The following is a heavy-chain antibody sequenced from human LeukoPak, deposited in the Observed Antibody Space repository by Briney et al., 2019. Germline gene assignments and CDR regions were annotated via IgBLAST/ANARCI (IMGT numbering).Heavy chain of an antibody. CDR2: IYNSGST. J-gene: IGHJ4*02. CDR3: ARSEYSSSSGGLPYYFDY. CDR1: GGSISSHY. Sequence: PSETLSLTCTVSGGSISSHYWSWIRQPPGKGLEWVTYIYNSGSTNHNPSLRSRVTISVDTSKNQFSLKLSSVTAADTAVYYCARSEYSSSSGGLPYYFDYWGQGTLVTVSS. V-gene: IGHV4-59*11. D-gene: IGHD6-6*01.